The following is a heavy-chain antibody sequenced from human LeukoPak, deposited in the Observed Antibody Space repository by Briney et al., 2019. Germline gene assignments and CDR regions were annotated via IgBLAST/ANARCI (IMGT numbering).Heavy chain of an antibody. J-gene: IGHJ1*01. Sequence: GGSLILSCAASGFTFSSYWMSWVRQAPGKGLEWVANIKQDGSEKYYVDSVKGRFTISRDNAKNSLYLQMNSLRAEDTAVYYCARVSGLATNEYFQHWGQGTLVTVSS. CDR3: ARVSGLATNEYFQH. CDR1: GFTFSSYW. V-gene: IGHV3-7*03. D-gene: IGHD5-12*01. CDR2: IKQDGSEK.